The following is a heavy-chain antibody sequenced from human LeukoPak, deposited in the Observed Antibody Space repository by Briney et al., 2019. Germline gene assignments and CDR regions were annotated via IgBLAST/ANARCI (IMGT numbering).Heavy chain of an antibody. CDR2: IYSGVRT. CDR1: GFTVSTNY. CDR3: ARPWSSSGNQEAFNYYYYGMDV. V-gene: IGHV3-53*01. D-gene: IGHD6-13*01. J-gene: IGHJ6*02. Sequence: GGSLRLSCVASGFTVSTNYMSWVRQAPGKGLQWVSVIYSGVRTYYADSVKGRFTISRDNSKNTLYLQMNSLGAEDTAVYYCARPWSSSGNQEAFNYYYYGMDVWGQGTTVTVSS.